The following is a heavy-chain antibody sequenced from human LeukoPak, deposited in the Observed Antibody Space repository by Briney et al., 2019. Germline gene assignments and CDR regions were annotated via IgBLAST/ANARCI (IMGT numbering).Heavy chain of an antibody. CDR3: ARDLPYYVILTGNNAFDI. Sequence: SETLSLTCTVSGGSVSSGSCYWSWIRQPPGKGLKWIGYIYYSGSTNYNPSLKSRVTISVDTSKNQFSLKLSSVTAADTAVYYCARDLPYYVILTGNNAFDIWGQGTMVTVSS. V-gene: IGHV4-61*01. CDR1: GGSVSSGSCY. CDR2: IYYSGST. J-gene: IGHJ3*02. D-gene: IGHD3-9*01.